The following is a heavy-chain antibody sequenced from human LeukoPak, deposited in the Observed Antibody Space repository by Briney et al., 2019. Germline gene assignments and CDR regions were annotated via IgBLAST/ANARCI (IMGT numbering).Heavy chain of an antibody. V-gene: IGHV1-69*04. D-gene: IGHD3-22*01. CDR1: GYTFINYC. J-gene: IGHJ3*02. CDR2: IIPILGIA. CDR3: AREGTYYYESSRRGAFDI. Sequence: GASVKVSCKASGYTFINYCISWVRQATGQGLEWMGRIIPILGIANYAQKFQGRVTITADKSTSTAYMELSSLRSEDTAVYYCAREGTYYYESSRRGAFDIGGQETMVSVSS.